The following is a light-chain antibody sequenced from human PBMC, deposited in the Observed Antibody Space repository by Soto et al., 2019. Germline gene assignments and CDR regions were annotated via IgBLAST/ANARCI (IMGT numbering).Light chain of an antibody. CDR3: CSYAGTYTHYV. V-gene: IGLV2-11*01. J-gene: IGLJ1*01. Sequence: QSSLTQPRSVSGSPGQSVTISCTGTSSDFGGYNYVSWYQQHPGKAPKLMIYDVSQRPSGVPDRFSGSKSGNTASLTISGLQAEDEADYYCCSYAGTYTHYVFGTGTKVTV. CDR1: SSDFGGYNY. CDR2: DVS.